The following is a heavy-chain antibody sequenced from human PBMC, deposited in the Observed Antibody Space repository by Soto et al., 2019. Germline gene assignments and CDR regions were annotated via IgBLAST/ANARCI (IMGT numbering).Heavy chain of an antibody. CDR1: GYTFTSYA. V-gene: IGHV1-3*01. Sequence: ASVKVSCKASGYTFTSYAMHWVRQAPGQRLEWMGWINAGNGNTKYSQKFQGRVTITRDTSASTAYMELSSLRSEDTAVYYCARGLIVATIPFDYRGQGTLVTVSS. CDR2: INAGNGNT. CDR3: ARGLIVATIPFDY. D-gene: IGHD5-12*01. J-gene: IGHJ4*02.